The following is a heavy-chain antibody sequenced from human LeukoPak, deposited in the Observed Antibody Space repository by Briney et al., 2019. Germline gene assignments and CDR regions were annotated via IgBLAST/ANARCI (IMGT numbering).Heavy chain of an antibody. CDR3: ASSLGIITMDAFDI. D-gene: IGHD3-10*01. CDR2: IIPILGIA. Sequence: ASVKVSCKASGGTFSSYAISWVRQAPGQGLEWMGRIIPILGIANYAQKFQGRVTITADKSTSTAYMELSSLRSEDTAVYYCASSLGIITMDAFDIWGQGTMVTVSS. J-gene: IGHJ3*02. CDR1: GGTFSSYA. V-gene: IGHV1-69*04.